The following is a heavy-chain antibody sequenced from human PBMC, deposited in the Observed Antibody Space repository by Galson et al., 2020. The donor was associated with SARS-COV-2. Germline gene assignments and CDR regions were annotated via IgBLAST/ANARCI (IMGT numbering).Heavy chain of an antibody. Sequence: ETLSLTCAASGFTFNTYTMTWVRQAPGEGLQWVSSISDSGGSTYYADSVKGRFTISRDNSKNTLYLQMNSLRAEDTAIYYCVKDRLRGPDGYWGQGTLVTVSS. V-gene: IGHV3-23*01. CDR3: VKDRLRGPDGY. D-gene: IGHD4-17*01. CDR1: GFTFNTYT. CDR2: ISDSGGST. J-gene: IGHJ4*02.